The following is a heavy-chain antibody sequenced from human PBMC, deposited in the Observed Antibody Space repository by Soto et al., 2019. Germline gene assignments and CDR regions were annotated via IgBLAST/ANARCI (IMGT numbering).Heavy chain of an antibody. V-gene: IGHV4-31*03. CDR1: VGSITSGPYY. CDR2: IYYTGST. D-gene: IGHD4-17*01. Sequence: QVQLQESGPGLVKPSQTLSLTCTVSVGSITSGPYYWSWIRQHPGKGLEWIGYIYYTGSTYSNPSLESRITMSVDTSKNQFSLKLRSVTAADTAVYYCARLFGDYVGWFDPWGQGTLVTVSS. CDR3: ARLFGDYVGWFDP. J-gene: IGHJ5*02.